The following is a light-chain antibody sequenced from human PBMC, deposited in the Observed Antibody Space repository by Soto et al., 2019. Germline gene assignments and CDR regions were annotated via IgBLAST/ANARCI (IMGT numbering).Light chain of an antibody. CDR1: QGISDF. Sequence: DIQMTQSPSSLSASVGDRVTITCRASQGISDFLAWYQQKPGKVPKVLIYGASTLQPGVPSRFSGSRSGTDFTLTITSLQPEDVATYYCQKYDRAPWTFGQGTKVEIK. CDR3: QKYDRAPWT. J-gene: IGKJ1*01. V-gene: IGKV1-27*01. CDR2: GAS.